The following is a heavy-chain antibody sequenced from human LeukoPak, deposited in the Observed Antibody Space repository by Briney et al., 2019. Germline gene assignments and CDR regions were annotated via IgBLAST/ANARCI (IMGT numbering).Heavy chain of an antibody. CDR3: ARDRGGSGSQDYYYYGMHV. Sequence: SETLSLTCTVSGGSISSYYWSWIRQPPGKGLEWIGYIYYSGSTNYNPSLKSRVTISVDTSKNQFSLKLSSVTAADTAVYYCARDRGGSGSQDYYYYGMHVWGKGTTVTVSS. CDR2: IYYSGST. D-gene: IGHD3-10*01. CDR1: GGSISSYY. J-gene: IGHJ6*04. V-gene: IGHV4-59*01.